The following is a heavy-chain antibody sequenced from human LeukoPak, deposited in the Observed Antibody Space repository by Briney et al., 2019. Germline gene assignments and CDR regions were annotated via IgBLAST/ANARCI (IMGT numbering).Heavy chain of an antibody. CDR1: GYTFTSYG. Sequence: GASVKVSCKASGYTFTSYGISWVRQAPGQGLEWMGWISAYNGNTNYAQKLQGRVTMTIDTSTSTAYMELRSLRSDDTAVYYCARKVRYCSGGSCYSHIDYWGQGTLVTVSS. J-gene: IGHJ4*02. D-gene: IGHD2-15*01. CDR3: ARKVRYCSGGSCYSHIDY. CDR2: ISAYNGNT. V-gene: IGHV1-18*01.